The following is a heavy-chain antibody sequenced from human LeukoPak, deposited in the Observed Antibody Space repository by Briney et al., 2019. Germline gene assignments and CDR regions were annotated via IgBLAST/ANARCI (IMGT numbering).Heavy chain of an antibody. CDR2: IYYSGST. Sequence: PSETLSLICTVSGGSISNYYWCWIRQPPGKGLEWIGYIYYSGSTNSNPSLKSRVTISLDTSKNQFSLKLSSVTAADTAVYYCARAGQFILARPITFDYWGQGSLVTVSS. J-gene: IGHJ4*02. D-gene: IGHD6-6*01. V-gene: IGHV4-59*01. CDR3: ARAGQFILARPITFDY. CDR1: GGSISNYY.